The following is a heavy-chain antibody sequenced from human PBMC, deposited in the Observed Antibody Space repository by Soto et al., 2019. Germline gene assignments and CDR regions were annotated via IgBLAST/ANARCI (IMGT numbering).Heavy chain of an antibody. CDR3: ARDTGLAAAGTSWFDP. D-gene: IGHD6-13*01. V-gene: IGHV1-18*01. CDR2: ISAYNGNT. Sequence: ASVKVSCKASGYTFTSYGISWVRQAPGQGLEWMGWISAYNGNTNYAQKLQGRVTMTTDTSTSTAYMELRSLRSDDTAVYYCARDTGLAAAGTSWFDPWGQGTLVTVSS. J-gene: IGHJ5*02. CDR1: GYTFTSYG.